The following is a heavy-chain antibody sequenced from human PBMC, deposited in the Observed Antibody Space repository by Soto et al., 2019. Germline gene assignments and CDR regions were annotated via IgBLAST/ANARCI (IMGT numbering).Heavy chain of an antibody. D-gene: IGHD6-13*01. CDR1: GGSFSSGAYY. CDR3: ARVSATGTRWFDP. Sequence: QVQLQESGPGLVKPSQNLSLTCTVSGGSFSSGAYYWSWVRRHPGMGLEWIGYISYRRTPYYNQSLKSRLTISVDASKNQFSLRLSSVTAADTAVYYCARVSATGTRWFDPWGQGTLVTVSS. CDR2: ISYRRTP. V-gene: IGHV4-31*03. J-gene: IGHJ5*02.